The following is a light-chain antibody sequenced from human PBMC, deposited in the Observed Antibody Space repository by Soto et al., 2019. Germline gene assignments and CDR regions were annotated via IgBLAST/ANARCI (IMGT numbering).Light chain of an antibody. J-gene: IGKJ1*01. CDR1: QSISSW. CDR3: QQSNSYSEP. CDR2: DAS. V-gene: IGKV1-5*01. Sequence: DIQMTQSHSTLSASVGARVTITCRASQSISSWLAWYQQKPGKAPKLLIYDASSLESGVPSRLSGSGSGTEFTLTISSLQPDDGATYDYQQSNSYSEPFGQGTKVDIK.